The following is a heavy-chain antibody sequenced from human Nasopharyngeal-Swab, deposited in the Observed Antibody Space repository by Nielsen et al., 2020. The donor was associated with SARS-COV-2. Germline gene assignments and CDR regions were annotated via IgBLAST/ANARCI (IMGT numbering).Heavy chain of an antibody. V-gene: IGHV3-21*01. CDR2: ISSSSSYI. CDR3: ARVAGLIAAAGDY. D-gene: IGHD6-13*01. J-gene: IGHJ4*02. Sequence: WIRQPPGKGLEWVSSISSSSSYIYYADSVTGRFTISRDNAKNSLYLQMNSLRAEDTAVYYCARVAGLIAAAGDYWGQGTLVTVSS.